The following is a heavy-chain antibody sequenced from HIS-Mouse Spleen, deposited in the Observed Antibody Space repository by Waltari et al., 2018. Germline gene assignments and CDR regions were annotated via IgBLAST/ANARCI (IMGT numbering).Heavy chain of an antibody. Sequence: QLQLQESGPGLVKPSETLSLTCTVSGGSISSISYYWAWILQPPGKGLGWIGSIYYSGSTYYNPSLKSRVTISVDTSKNQFSLKLSSVTAADTAVYYCAREIPYSSSWYDWYFDLWGRGTLVTVSS. D-gene: IGHD6-13*01. CDR3: AREIPYSSSWYDWYFDL. CDR1: GGSISSISYY. CDR2: IYYSGST. V-gene: IGHV4-39*07. J-gene: IGHJ2*01.